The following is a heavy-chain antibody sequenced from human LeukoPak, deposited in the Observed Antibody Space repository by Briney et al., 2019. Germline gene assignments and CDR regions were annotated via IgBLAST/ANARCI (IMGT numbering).Heavy chain of an antibody. CDR1: GGSISRYY. CDR2: IYYSGST. CDR3: ASIAVAGPKDAFDI. D-gene: IGHD6-19*01. Sequence: SETLSLTCTVSGGSISRYYWSWIRKPPGKALEWLGYIYYSGSTNYNPSLKSRATISVDTPKNQFSLKLSSVTAADTAVYYCASIAVAGPKDAFDIWGQGTMVTVSS. V-gene: IGHV4-59*01. J-gene: IGHJ3*02.